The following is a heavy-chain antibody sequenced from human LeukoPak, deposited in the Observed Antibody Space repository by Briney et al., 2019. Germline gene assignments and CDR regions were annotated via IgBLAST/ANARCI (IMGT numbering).Heavy chain of an antibody. J-gene: IGHJ5*02. D-gene: IGHD3-3*01. V-gene: IGHV1-2*02. Sequence: GASVKVSCKASGYTFTGYYMHWVRQAPGQGLEWMGWINPNSGGTNYAQKFQGRVTMTRDTSISTAYMELSRLRSDDTAVYYSARLQYVLRFLEWHNGWFDPWGQGTLVTVSS. CDR3: ARLQYVLRFLEWHNGWFDP. CDR2: INPNSGGT. CDR1: GYTFTGYY.